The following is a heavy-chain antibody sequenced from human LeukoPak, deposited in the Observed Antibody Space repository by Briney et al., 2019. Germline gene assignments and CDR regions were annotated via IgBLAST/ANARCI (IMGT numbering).Heavy chain of an antibody. J-gene: IGHJ1*01. CDR3: ARSLAGYCGGDCYSEYFQH. CDR2: INSDGSST. V-gene: IGHV3-74*01. Sequence: PGGSLRLSCAASGFTLSSYWMHWVRQAPGKGLVWVSRINSDGSSTSYADSVKGRFTISRDNAKNTLYLQMNSLRAEDTAVYYCARSLAGYCGGDCYSEYFQHWGQGTLVTVSS. D-gene: IGHD2-21*02. CDR1: GFTLSSYW.